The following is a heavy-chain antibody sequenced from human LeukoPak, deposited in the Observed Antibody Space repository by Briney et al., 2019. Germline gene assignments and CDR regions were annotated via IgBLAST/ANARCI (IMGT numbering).Heavy chain of an antibody. D-gene: IGHD3-22*01. J-gene: IGHJ4*02. V-gene: IGHV1-69*02. CDR2: IIPILGIT. CDR1: GGTFSSYT. CDR3: ARGPMIGYRFDY. Sequence: SVKVSCKASGGTFSSYTISWVRQAPGQGLEWMGRIIPILGITNYAQKFQGRVTITADKSTSTAYMELSSLRSEDTAVYYCARGPMIGYRFDYWGQGTLVTVSS.